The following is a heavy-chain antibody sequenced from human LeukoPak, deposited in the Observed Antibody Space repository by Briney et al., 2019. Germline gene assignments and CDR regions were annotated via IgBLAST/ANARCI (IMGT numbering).Heavy chain of an antibody. CDR2: ICRSGSIYYRGSI. CDR3: ARNQTDVRVVAGAMPGSRAFDI. V-gene: IGHV4-38-2*01. J-gene: IGHJ3*02. D-gene: IGHD2-2*01. CDR1: GYSISSCYY. Sequence: SETLSLTCAVSGYSISSCYYWCCLRHPPGKGVGGIGSICRSGSIYYRGSIYYNPSLKSRVTISVDTSKNQYSLKLSSVTAADTAVYYCARNQTDVRVVAGAMPGSRAFDIWGQGTMVTVSS.